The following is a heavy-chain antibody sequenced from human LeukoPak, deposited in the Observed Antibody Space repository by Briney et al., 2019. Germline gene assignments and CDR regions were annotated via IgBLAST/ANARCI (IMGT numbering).Heavy chain of an antibody. CDR1: GFTFSNYA. V-gene: IGHV3-23*01. CDR3: VKSQHGHAYGIGRDV. CDR2: IRDNGGAT. Sequence: GGSLRLSCAASGFTFSNYAMIWVRQTPEKGLVWVSSIRDNGGATYYADSVKGRFTISRDNSKNTLYLQMNSLGTEDTAVYYGVKSQHGHAYGIGRDVWGQGTTVTVSS. D-gene: IGHD3-16*01. J-gene: IGHJ6*02.